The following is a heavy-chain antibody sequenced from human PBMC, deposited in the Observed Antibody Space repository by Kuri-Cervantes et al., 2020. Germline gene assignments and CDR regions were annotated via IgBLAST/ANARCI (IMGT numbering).Heavy chain of an antibody. J-gene: IGHJ6*02. D-gene: IGHD3-22*01. CDR3: ARGDGDSSGYMDV. CDR1: GYTFTGYY. CDR2: IIPILGIA. V-gene: IGHV1-69*04. Sequence: SVKVSCKASGYTFTGYYMHWVRQAPGQGLEWMGRIIPILGIANYAQKFQGRVTITADKSTSTAYMELSSLRSEDTAVYYCARGDGDSSGYMDVWGQGTTVTVSS.